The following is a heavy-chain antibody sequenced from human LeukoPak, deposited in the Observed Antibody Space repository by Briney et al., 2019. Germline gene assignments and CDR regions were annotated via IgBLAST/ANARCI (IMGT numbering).Heavy chain of an antibody. CDR2: IYSGGNS. J-gene: IGHJ4*02. D-gene: IGHD3-22*01. CDR3: AKRLLTHHFDY. Sequence: GGSLRLSCAASGFTVSSNYMSWVRQAPGKGLEWVSVIYSGGNSYYADSVKGRFTISRDNSKNTLYLQMNSLRAEDTAVYYCAKRLLTHHFDYWGQGTLVTVSS. V-gene: IGHV3-66*04. CDR1: GFTVSSNY.